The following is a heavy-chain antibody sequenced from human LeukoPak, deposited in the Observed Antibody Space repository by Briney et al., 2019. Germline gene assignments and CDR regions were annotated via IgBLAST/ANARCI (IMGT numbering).Heavy chain of an antibody. J-gene: IGHJ4*02. D-gene: IGHD2-2*01. V-gene: IGHV3-48*03. CDR3: ARAYQTLPAGY. Sequence: PGGSLRLSCAASGFSFSSYEMNWVRKAPGKGLEWVSHISSDGRVGRYVDSVRGRFTMSRDNAKNLLFLQMNGLRVEDTAVYFCARAYQTLPAGYWGQGTLVTVSS. CDR2: ISSDGRVG. CDR1: GFSFSSYE.